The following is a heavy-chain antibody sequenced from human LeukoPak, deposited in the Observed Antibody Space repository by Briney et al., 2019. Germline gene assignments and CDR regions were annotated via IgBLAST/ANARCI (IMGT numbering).Heavy chain of an antibody. CDR2: IYYSGST. V-gene: IGHV4-34*09. CDR3: ASGNSGYDTNNWFDP. CDR1: GGSFSGYY. Sequence: PSETLSLTCAVYGGSFSGYYWSWIRQPPGKGLEWIGYIYYSGSTYYNPSLKSRVTISVDTSKNQFSLKLSSVTAADTAVYYCASGNSGYDTNNWFDPWGQGTLVTVSS. D-gene: IGHD5-12*01. J-gene: IGHJ5*02.